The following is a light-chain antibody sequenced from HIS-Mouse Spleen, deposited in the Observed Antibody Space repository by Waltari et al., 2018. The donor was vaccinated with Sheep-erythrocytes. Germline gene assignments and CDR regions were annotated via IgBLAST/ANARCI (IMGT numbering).Light chain of an antibody. CDR3: QSYDSSLSGSV. CDR2: GNS. CDR1: SSNIGAGYD. V-gene: IGLV1-40*01. Sequence: QSVLTPPPSVSGAPGQRVTISCTRSSSNIGAGYDLPWYQQLPGTAPKLLIYGNSNRPSGVPDRFSGSKSGTSASLAITGLQAEDEADYYCQSYDSSLSGSVFGGGTKLTVL. J-gene: IGLJ3*02.